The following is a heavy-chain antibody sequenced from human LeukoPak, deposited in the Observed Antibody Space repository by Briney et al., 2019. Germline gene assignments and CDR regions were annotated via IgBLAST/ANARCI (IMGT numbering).Heavy chain of an antibody. CDR2: VNSDGSTT. V-gene: IGHV3-74*01. Sequence: GGSLRLFCASSGLTFSRSCMHGGRQAPGKGLVWVSRVNSDGSTTRYADSVKGRFTISRDNAKNTLYLQMNSLRAEDTAVYYCATSTLGDAFDIWGQGTMVTVSS. J-gene: IGHJ3*02. D-gene: IGHD1-1*01. CDR1: GLTFSRSC. CDR3: ATSTLGDAFDI.